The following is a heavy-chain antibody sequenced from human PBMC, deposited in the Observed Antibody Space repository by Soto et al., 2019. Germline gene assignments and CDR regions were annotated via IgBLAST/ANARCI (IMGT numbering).Heavy chain of an antibody. J-gene: IGHJ6*02. CDR2: INAGNGNT. V-gene: IGHV1-3*01. D-gene: IGHD6-19*01. Sequence: GASVKVSCKASGYTFTSYAMHWVRQAPGQRLEWMGWINAGNGNTKYSQKFQGRVTITRDTSASTAYMELSSLRSEDTAVYYCARIAVAGIYYYYGMDVWGQGTTVTVSS. CDR1: GYTFTSYA. CDR3: ARIAVAGIYYYYGMDV.